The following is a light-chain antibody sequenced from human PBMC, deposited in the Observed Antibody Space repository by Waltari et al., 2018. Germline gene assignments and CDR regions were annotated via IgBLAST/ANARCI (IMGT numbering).Light chain of an antibody. CDR1: QSIRSS. CDR2: KAS. Sequence: IQMTQSPSTLSVSVGDTVIITCRASQSIRSSLALYQQKPGEAPKLLISKASTLESGVPSRFSGSGSGTEFTLSISSLQPDDFGTYYCHQYNSDPYTFGLGTKLEIK. V-gene: IGKV1-5*03. J-gene: IGKJ2*01. CDR3: HQYNSDPYT.